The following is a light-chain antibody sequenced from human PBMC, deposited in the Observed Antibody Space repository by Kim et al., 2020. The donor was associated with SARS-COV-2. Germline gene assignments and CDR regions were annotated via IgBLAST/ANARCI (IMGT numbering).Light chain of an antibody. CDR2: NAS. J-gene: IGKJ1*01. CDR3: QHYNSYLT. V-gene: IGKV1-5*03. CDR1: QSISSW. Sequence: DIQMTQSPSTLSASVGDRVTITCRASQSISSWLAWYQQKPGKAPKLLIYNASSLESGVPSRFSGSGSGTEFTLTISSLQPDDFATYYCQHYNSYLTFGQGTKVDFK.